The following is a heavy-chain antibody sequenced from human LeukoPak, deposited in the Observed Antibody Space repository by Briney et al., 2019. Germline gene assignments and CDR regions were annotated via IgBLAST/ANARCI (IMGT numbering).Heavy chain of an antibody. CDR2: ISSSSSYI. CDR1: GFTFSSYS. V-gene: IGHV3-21*01. J-gene: IGHJ3*02. D-gene: IGHD2-8*01. CDR3: ARSNGVTDAFDI. Sequence: GGSLRLSCAASGFTFSSYSMNWVRQAPGKGLEWVSSISSSSSYIYYADSVKGRFTISRDNAKNSLYLQMNSLRAEDTAVYYCARSNGVTDAFDIWGQGTMVTVSS.